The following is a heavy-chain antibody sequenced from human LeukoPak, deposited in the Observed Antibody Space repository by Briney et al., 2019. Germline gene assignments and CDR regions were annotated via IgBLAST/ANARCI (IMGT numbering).Heavy chain of an antibody. D-gene: IGHD3-22*01. Sequence: PSETLSLTCAVYGGSFSGYYWSWIRQPPGKGLEWVGEINHSGSTNYNPSLKSRVTISVDTSKNQFSLKLSSVTAADTAVYYCARSNVGDNSGYRAFDIWGQGTVVTVSS. CDR1: GGSFSGYY. CDR3: ARSNVGDNSGYRAFDI. J-gene: IGHJ3*02. CDR2: INHSGST. V-gene: IGHV4-34*01.